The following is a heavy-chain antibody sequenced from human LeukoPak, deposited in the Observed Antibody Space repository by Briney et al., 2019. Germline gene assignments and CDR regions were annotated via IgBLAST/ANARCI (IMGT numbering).Heavy chain of an antibody. CDR2: ISYDGSNK. CDR1: GFIFSRSG. V-gene: IGHV3-30*18. J-gene: IGHJ6*02. Sequence: GGSLTPFYAASGFIFSRSGMHWVRQAPGKGLEWVAVISYDGSNKYYADSVKGRFTISRDSSKNTLYLQMNSLRPEDTAVYYCAKARGADYHFRYGMVVWGQGTTVTVSS. D-gene: IGHD2/OR15-2a*01. CDR3: AKARGADYHFRYGMVV.